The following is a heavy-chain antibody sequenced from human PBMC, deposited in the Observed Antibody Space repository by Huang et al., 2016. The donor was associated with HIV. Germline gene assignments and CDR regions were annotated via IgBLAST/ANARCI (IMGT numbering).Heavy chain of an antibody. V-gene: IGHV5-51*01. CDR1: GYSFTRSW. D-gene: IGHD5-12*01. J-gene: IGHJ4*02. CDR3: ATGPRWLHSNFDY. CDR2: IDPGESDT. Sequence: EVQLVQSGAEARKPGESLKISCKASGYSFTRSWIGWGRQMPGKGLEWMVIIDPGESDTSYGPSFQGQVTISADKFINTAYLQWSSLKASDTAMYYCATGPRWLHSNFDYWGQGTLVTVSS.